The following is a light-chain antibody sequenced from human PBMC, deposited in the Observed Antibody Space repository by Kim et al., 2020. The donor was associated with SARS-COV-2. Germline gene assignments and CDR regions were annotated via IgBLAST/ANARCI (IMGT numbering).Light chain of an antibody. CDR1: KFGYNY. CDR2: QDT. V-gene: IGLV3-1*01. J-gene: IGLJ3*02. Sequence: SVSPIQSASITCSGQKFGYNYASLFQQRPGLSPFLFIEQDTKRPSSIPEPVSGSISGNTATLTIAWTQAMVEADYYCQSWDSSVVFGGGTQLTFL. CDR3: QSWDSSVV.